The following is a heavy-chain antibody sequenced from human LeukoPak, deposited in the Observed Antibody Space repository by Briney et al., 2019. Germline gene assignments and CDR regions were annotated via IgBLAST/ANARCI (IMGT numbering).Heavy chain of an antibody. D-gene: IGHD2-2*02. CDR1: GYTFTGYY. CDR3: ARDHFEVLPTAIHYSYYLDV. V-gene: IGHV1-2*02. CDR2: INPNSGGT. J-gene: IGHJ6*03. Sequence: AASVKVSCKASGYTFTGYYIHWVRQAPGQGLEWMGWINPNSGGTNYAQKFQGRVTMTRDTSIITAYMELSRLRSDDTAVYYCARDHFEVLPTAIHYSYYLDVWGKGTTVTVSS.